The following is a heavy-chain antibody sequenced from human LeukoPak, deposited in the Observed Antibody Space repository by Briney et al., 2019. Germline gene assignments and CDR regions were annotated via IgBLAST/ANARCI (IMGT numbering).Heavy chain of an antibody. D-gene: IGHD5-18*01. Sequence: PGGSLRLSCAASGFTFSSYEMNWVRQAPGKGLEWVSYISSSGSTIYYADSVKGRFTISRDNAKNSLYLQMNSLRAEDTAVYYCARDTGERGYSYGLSDYWGQGALVTVSS. V-gene: IGHV3-48*03. CDR3: ARDTGERGYSYGLSDY. J-gene: IGHJ4*02. CDR1: GFTFSSYE. CDR2: ISSSGSTI.